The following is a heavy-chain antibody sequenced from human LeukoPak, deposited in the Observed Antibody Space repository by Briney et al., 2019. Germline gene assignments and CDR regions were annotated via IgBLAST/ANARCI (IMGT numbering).Heavy chain of an antibody. CDR3: ARGKGNVGSGSPSPFDY. J-gene: IGHJ4*02. CDR2: IYYSGSS. V-gene: IGHV4-39*01. Sequence: PSETLSLTCTVSGGPISSTNYYWGWIRQPPGKRPEWIGNIYYSGSSYYNPSLQSRGTISVDSSKNQFSLRLSSVTAADTAVYYCARGKGNVGSGSPSPFDYWGQGTLVTVSS. D-gene: IGHD3-10*01. CDR1: GGPISSTNYY.